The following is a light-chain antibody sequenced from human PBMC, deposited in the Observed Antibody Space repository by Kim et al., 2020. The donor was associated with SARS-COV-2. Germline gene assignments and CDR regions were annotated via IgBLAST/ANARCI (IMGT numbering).Light chain of an antibody. CDR3: QSYENNYWV. Sequence: NFMLTQPHSVSESPVKTITISCTRSSGSIASNYVQWYQQRPGSAPTPVIYEDNQRPSGVPDRFSGSVDSSSNSASLTISGLRTEDEADYYCQSYENNYWVFGGGTQLTVL. V-gene: IGLV6-57*03. CDR1: SGSIASNY. CDR2: EDN. J-gene: IGLJ3*02.